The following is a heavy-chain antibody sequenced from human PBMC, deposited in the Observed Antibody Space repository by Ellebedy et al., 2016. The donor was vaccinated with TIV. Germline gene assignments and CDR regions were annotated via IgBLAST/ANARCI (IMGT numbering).Heavy chain of an antibody. CDR1: GFDFGAHT. D-gene: IGHD1-26*01. J-gene: IGHJ6*02. V-gene: IGHV3-43*01. Sequence: PGGSLRLSCAASGFDFGAHTMHWVRQAPGKGLEWVSLIGWDVGITNYADSVKGRFTISRDNSKNSLYLQMNSLRTEDTALYYCAKDIADSPGAVGDYCYGMDVWGQGTTVTVSS. CDR3: AKDIADSPGAVGDYCYGMDV. CDR2: IGWDVGIT.